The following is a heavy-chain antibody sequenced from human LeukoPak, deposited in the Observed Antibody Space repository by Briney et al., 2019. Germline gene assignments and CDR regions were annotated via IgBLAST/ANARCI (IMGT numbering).Heavy chain of an antibody. D-gene: IGHD6-13*01. Sequence: PGGSLRLSCSASGFIISNYAMHWVRQAPGKGLEYVSAISGNGGSTYYADSVKGRFTISRDNSKNTLYLQMSSLRAEDTAIYHCVKDLYKGDSSSWYYFDYRGQGTLVTVSS. CDR2: ISGNGGST. V-gene: IGHV3-64D*06. CDR3: VKDLYKGDSSSWYYFDY. CDR1: GFIISNYA. J-gene: IGHJ4*02.